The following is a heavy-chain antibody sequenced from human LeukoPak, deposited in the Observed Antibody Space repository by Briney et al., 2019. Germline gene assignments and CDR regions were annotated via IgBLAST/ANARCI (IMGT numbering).Heavy chain of an antibody. CDR1: GGSISSSSYY. V-gene: IGHV4-39*01. CDR2: IYYSGST. J-gene: IGHJ4*02. D-gene: IGHD6-19*01. Sequence: PSETLSLTCTVSGGSISSSSYYWGWIRQPPGKGLEWIGSIYYSGSTYYNPSLKSRVTISVDTSKNQFSLKLSSVTAADTAVYYCARHLSGSGWYVFDYWGQGTLVTVSS. CDR3: ARHLSGSGWYVFDY.